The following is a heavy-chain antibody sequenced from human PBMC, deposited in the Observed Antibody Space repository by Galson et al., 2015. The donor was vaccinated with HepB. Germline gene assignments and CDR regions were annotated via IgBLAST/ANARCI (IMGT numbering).Heavy chain of an antibody. D-gene: IGHD2/OR15-2a*01. CDR2: IYYSGST. CDR3: ARARLTTWIDFDY. Sequence: LSLTCSVSGGSISSYYWNWIRQVPGKGLEWIGNIYYSGSTDYNPSLKSRVSISVDTSKNQFSLMLSSVTAADTAIYYCARARLTTWIDFDYWGQGTLVTVSS. CDR1: GGSISSYY. V-gene: IGHV4-59*01. J-gene: IGHJ4*02.